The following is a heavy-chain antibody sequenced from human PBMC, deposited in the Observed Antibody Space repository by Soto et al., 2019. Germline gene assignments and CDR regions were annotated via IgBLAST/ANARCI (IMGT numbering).Heavy chain of an antibody. CDR3: ARAGSSSWNYYYGMDA. D-gene: IGHD6-13*01. CDR1: GGSISSSNW. CDR2: IYHSGST. V-gene: IGHV4-4*02. Sequence: LTCAVSGGSISSSNWWSWVRQPPGKGLEWIGEIYHSGSTNYNPSLKSRVTISVDKSKNQFSLKLSSVTAADTAVYYCARAGSSSWNYYYGMDAWGQGTTVTVSS. J-gene: IGHJ6*02.